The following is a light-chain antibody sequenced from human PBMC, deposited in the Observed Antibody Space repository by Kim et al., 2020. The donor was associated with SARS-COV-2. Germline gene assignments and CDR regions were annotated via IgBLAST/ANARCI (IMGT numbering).Light chain of an antibody. CDR3: SSYTSSSDSDL. CDR1: SSDVGGYDY. V-gene: IGLV2-14*04. CDR2: DVS. J-gene: IGLJ1*01. Sequence: QSITISSTGTSSDVGGYDYVSWYQQHPGKAPKLMIFDVSKRPSGVSNRFSGSRSGNTASLTISGLQAEDESDYYCSSYTSSSDSDLFGTGTKVTVL.